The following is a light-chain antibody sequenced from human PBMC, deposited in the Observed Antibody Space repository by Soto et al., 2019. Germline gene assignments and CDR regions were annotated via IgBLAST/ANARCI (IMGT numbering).Light chain of an antibody. CDR1: QSVSSN. CDR2: GAS. J-gene: IGKJ1*01. Sequence: EIVMTQSPATLSVSPGERATLSCRASQSVSSNLAWYQQKPGQAPRLLIYGASTRATGIPARFSGSGSGTEFTLPLRSLQSEDFAVYYCQQYNNWPQPFGQGTKVEI. CDR3: QQYNNWPQP. V-gene: IGKV3-15*01.